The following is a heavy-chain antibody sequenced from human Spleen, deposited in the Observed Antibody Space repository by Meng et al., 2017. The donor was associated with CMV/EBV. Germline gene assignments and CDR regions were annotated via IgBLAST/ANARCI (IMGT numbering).Heavy chain of an antibody. CDR1: GFTFDDYT. CDR2: ISSSSSYI. CDR3: ARITSSSWYRDY. Sequence: GESLKISCAASGFTFDDYTMYWVRQAPGKGLEWVSSISSSSSYIYYADSVKGRFTISRDNAKNSLYLQMNSLRVEDTAVYYCARITSSSWYRDYWGQGTLVTVSS. J-gene: IGHJ4*02. D-gene: IGHD6-13*01. V-gene: IGHV3-21*01.